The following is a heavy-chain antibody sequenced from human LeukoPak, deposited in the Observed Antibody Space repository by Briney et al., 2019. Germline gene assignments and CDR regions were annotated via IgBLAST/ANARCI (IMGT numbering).Heavy chain of an antibody. Sequence: PGGSLRLSCAASGFTFSSHGMSWVRQAPGKGLEWVSTISGSGDNTYYADSVKGRFTISRDNSKNTLYLQMNSLRAEDTALYYCARGSGATHTFYYYYYMDVWGKGTTVTVSS. CDR2: ISGSGDNT. V-gene: IGHV3-23*01. D-gene: IGHD1-26*01. CDR1: GFTFSSHG. J-gene: IGHJ6*03. CDR3: ARGSGATHTFYYYYYMDV.